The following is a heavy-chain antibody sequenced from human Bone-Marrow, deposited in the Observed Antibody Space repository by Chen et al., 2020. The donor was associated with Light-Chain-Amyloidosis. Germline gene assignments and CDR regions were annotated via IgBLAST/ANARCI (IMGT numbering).Heavy chain of an antibody. D-gene: IGHD3-22*01. CDR3: ARSYDSSGYLAYYFDY. CDR1: GGPISSYY. J-gene: IGHJ4*02. V-gene: IGHV4-4*07. Sequence: QVQLQESGPGLVKPSETLSLTCTVPGGPISSYYWSWIRQPAGKGREWIGRIYTSGSTNYNPSLKSRVTMSVDTSKNQFSLKLSSVTAADTAVYYCARSYDSSGYLAYYFDYWGQGTLVTVSS. CDR2: IYTSGST.